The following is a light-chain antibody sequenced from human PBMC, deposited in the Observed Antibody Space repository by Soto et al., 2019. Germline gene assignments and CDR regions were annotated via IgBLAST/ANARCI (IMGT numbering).Light chain of an antibody. J-gene: IGLJ1*01. CDR1: SSNIGAGYG. CDR3: KSYDSSLSGSGV. V-gene: IGLV1-40*01. CDR2: ANT. Sequence: QSVLTQPPSVSGAPGQRVTISCTGSSSNIGAGYGVHWYQQLPGTAPKLLIYANTNRPSGVPDRFSGSQSGTSASLAITGLQAEDEGDYYCKSYDSSLSGSGVFGTGTKLTVL.